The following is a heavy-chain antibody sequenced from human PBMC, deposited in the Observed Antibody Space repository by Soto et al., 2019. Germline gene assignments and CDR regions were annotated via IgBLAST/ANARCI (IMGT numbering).Heavy chain of an antibody. Sequence: GGSLRLSCAASGFTFSSYAMHWVRQAPGKGLEWVAVISYDGSNKYYADSVKGRFTISRDNSKNTLYLQMNSLRAEDTAVYYCARSRAVAGANFDYWGQGTPVTVSS. CDR3: ARSRAVAGANFDY. V-gene: IGHV3-30-3*01. J-gene: IGHJ4*02. CDR2: ISYDGSNK. D-gene: IGHD6-19*01. CDR1: GFTFSSYA.